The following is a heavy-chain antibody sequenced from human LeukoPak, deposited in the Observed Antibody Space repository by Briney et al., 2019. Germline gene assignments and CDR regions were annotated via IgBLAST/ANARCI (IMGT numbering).Heavy chain of an antibody. Sequence: SETLSLTCTVSGGSISSSSYYWGWIRQPPGKGLEWIGSIYYSGSTYYNPSLKSRVTISVDTSKNQFSLKLSSVTAADTAVYYCARQVTRGVVVIASGAFDIWGQGTMVTVSS. V-gene: IGHV4-39*01. CDR1: GGSISSSSYY. J-gene: IGHJ3*02. CDR3: ARQVTRGVVVIASGAFDI. CDR2: IYYSGST. D-gene: IGHD2-21*01.